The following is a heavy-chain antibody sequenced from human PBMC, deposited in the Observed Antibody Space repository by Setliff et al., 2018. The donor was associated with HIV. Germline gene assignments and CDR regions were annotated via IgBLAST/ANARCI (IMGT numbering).Heavy chain of an antibody. CDR3: ARTPRYYDYAWGSYGAPLYYFDY. CDR1: GLTFSNYC. J-gene: IGHJ4*02. Sequence: PGGSLRLSCTVSGLTFSNYCMNWVRQAPGKGLEWVSYISSSSSTIYYADSVKGRFTISRDNAKNSLFLQMNSLRAEDTAVYYCARTPRYYDYAWGSYGAPLYYFDYWGQGTLVTVSS. V-gene: IGHV3-48*01. CDR2: ISSSSSTI. D-gene: IGHD3-16*01.